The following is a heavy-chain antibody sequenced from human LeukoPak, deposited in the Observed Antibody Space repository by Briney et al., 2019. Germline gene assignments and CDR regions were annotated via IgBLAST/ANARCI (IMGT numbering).Heavy chain of an antibody. D-gene: IGHD2-15*01. V-gene: IGHV1-18*01. CDR2: ISAYNGNT. CDR3: ARARNYCSGGSCYYFDY. Sequence: ASVKVSCKASGYTFTSYGISWVRQAPGQGLEWMGWISAYNGNTNYAQKLQGRVTMTTDTSTSTAYMELSRLRSDDTAVYYCARARNYCSGGSCYYFDYWGQGTLVTVSS. CDR1: GYTFTSYG. J-gene: IGHJ4*02.